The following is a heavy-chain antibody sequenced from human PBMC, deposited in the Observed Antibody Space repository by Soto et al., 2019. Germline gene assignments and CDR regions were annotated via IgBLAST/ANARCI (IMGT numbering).Heavy chain of an antibody. CDR3: ARASYYYDSSGYYERPWFDP. Sequence: GASVKVSCKASGCTFTSYAMHWVRQAPGQRLEWMGWINAGNGNTKYSQKFQGRVTITRDTSASTAYMELSSLRSEDTAVYYCARASYYYDSSGYYERPWFDPWGQGTLVTVSS. J-gene: IGHJ5*02. D-gene: IGHD3-22*01. CDR1: GCTFTSYA. CDR2: INAGNGNT. V-gene: IGHV1-3*01.